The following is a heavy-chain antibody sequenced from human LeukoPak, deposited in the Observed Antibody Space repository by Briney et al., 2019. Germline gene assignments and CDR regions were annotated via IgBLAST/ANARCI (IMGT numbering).Heavy chain of an antibody. CDR1: GYTFTRYY. Sequence: ASVKVSCKASGYTFTRYYVNWVRQAPGQGLERMGWIDPNSGGTNYAQKFQGRVTMTRDTSISTAYIVLNRLRSDDTAVYYCAREYYYGSGNYYNRIDYWGQGTLVTVSS. D-gene: IGHD3-10*01. V-gene: IGHV1-2*02. CDR3: AREYYYGSGNYYNRIDY. J-gene: IGHJ4*02. CDR2: IDPNSGGT.